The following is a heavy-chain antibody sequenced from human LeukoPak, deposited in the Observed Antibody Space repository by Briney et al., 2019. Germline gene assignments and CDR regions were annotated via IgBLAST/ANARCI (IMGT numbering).Heavy chain of an antibody. J-gene: IGHJ4*02. Sequence: GGSLRLSCAASGFTIDDYGMSWVRQVPGKGLEWVSSINRDGGRTNYVDSVKGRFTISRDNAKNSLYLQMNSLRAEDTALYFCARGLYCSSTDCYLYFYFDSWGQGTLVTVSS. CDR2: INRDGGRT. CDR3: ARGLYCSSTDCYLYFYFDS. V-gene: IGHV3-20*04. CDR1: GFTIDDYG. D-gene: IGHD2-2*01.